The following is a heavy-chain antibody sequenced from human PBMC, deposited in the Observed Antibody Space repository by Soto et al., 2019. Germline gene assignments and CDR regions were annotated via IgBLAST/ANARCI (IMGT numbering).Heavy chain of an antibody. CDR1: GHSFTGHY. D-gene: IGHD3-3*02. Sequence: ASVKVSCKVSGHSFTGHYMHWVRQAPGQGLEWMGWINPNSGDTNYARKFQGRVTMTRDTSIKTVYMELSSLRSDDTAVYYCARALIGFLDWLPDNYYYGMDVWGQGTTVTVSS. CDR2: INPNSGDT. CDR3: ARALIGFLDWLPDNYYYGMDV. J-gene: IGHJ6*02. V-gene: IGHV1-2*02.